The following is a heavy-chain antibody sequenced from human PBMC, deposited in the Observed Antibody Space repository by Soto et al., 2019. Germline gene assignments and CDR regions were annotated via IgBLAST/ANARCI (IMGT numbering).Heavy chain of an antibody. D-gene: IGHD4-4*01. CDR3: ARVITVTPVGYYGMDV. J-gene: IGHJ6*02. CDR1: GGTFSNYA. V-gene: IGHV1-69*01. Sequence: QVQLVQSGAEVKKPGSSVKVSCKASGGTFSNYAISWVRQAPGQGLEWMGGITPIFGTTTYAQRLQGRVTITADESSTTAHMELSSLRSEDTAVYYCARVITVTPVGYYGMDVWGQGTTVTVPS. CDR2: ITPIFGTT.